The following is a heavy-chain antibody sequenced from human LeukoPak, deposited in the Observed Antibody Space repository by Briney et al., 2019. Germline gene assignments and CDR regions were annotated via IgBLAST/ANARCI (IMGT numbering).Heavy chain of an antibody. D-gene: IGHD2-15*01. V-gene: IGHV1-46*01. CDR3: ARTCCSETSKFDY. J-gene: IGHJ4*02. CDR1: GYTFTSYY. Sequence: ASVKVSCKASGYTFTSYYMHWVRQARGQGLEWMGVINPSGDGTSYAQKFQGRVTMTRNVSTSTVYMELSSLRSEDTAVYYCARTCCSETSKFDYWGKGTLVTVSS. CDR2: INPSGDGT.